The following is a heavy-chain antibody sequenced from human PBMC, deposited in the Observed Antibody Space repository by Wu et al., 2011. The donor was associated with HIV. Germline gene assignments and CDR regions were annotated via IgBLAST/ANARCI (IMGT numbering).Heavy chain of an antibody. V-gene: IGHV1-18*01. J-gene: IGHJ6*02. CDR1: GYTFSTSG. D-gene: IGHD1-26*01. Sequence: QVQLVQSGAEVKKPGSSLKVSCKASGYTFSTSGVSWVRQAPGQGLEWMGWISTYSGNTKYAQRLQGRVSMTTDTPANIAYMELRSLRSDDTAVYYCARDESGSSSFYGMDVWGQGTTVTVSS. CDR2: ISTYSGNT. CDR3: ARDESGSSSFYGMDV.